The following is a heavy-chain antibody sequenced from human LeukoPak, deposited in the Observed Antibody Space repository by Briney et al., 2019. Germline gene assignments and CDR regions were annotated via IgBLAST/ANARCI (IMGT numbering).Heavy chain of an antibody. V-gene: IGHV4-39*01. CDR1: GVSSSSSSYY. Sequence: SETLSLTCTVSGVSSSSSSYYWGWIRQPPGKRLEWIGSIYYTGSIYYNPSLKSRITMSEYKSKNQFSLKLSSVTAADTAVYYCARQNPYTTSSFFYYMDVWGKGTTVTVSS. CDR2: IYYTGSI. CDR3: ARQNPYTTSSFFYYMDV. D-gene: IGHD2-2*02. J-gene: IGHJ6*03.